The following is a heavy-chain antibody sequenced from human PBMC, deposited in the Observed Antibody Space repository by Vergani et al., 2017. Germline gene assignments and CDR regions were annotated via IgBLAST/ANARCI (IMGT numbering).Heavy chain of an antibody. CDR2: TRNKANSYTT. J-gene: IGHJ6*02. D-gene: IGHD6-13*01. CDR1: GFTFSDHY. V-gene: IGHV3-72*01. Sequence: EVQLVESGGGLVQPGGSLRLSCAASGFTFSDHYMDWVRQAPGKGLEWLGRTRNKANSYTTEYGATVKGRFTISRDDSKNSLYLQMNSLKTEDTAVYYCARSGYGSSWDGYYCGMDGWGQGTTVSVSS. CDR3: ARSGYGSSWDGYYCGMDG.